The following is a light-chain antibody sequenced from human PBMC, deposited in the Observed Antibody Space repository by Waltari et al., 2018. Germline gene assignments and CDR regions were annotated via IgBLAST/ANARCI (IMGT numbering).Light chain of an antibody. CDR1: NIGTKS. Sequence: SYVLSQPPSVSVAPGETARITCEENNIGTKSVHWYKQRPGQAPELVLYYDSDRPSGIPVGCSGFNAWETAILTISRVEAGDEADYYCQVWDSSSDHRVFGGGTKVTVL. V-gene: IGLV3-21*04. CDR3: QVWDSSSDHRV. J-gene: IGLJ3*02. CDR2: YDS.